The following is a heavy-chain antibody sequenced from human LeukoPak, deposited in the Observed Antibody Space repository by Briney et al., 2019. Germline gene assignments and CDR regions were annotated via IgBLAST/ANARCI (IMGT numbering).Heavy chain of an antibody. J-gene: IGHJ3*01. CDR2: ISFSGANT. V-gene: IGHV3-23*01. Sequence: GGSLRLSCAASGFTFSDSAMSWVRQAPGKGLEWVSLISFSGANTYYADSVKGRFTISRDNSKDTLYLLMNSLRAEDTAIYYCARDIQLSTWGLGAIVADSS. CDR3: ARDIQLST. CDR1: GFTFSDSA. D-gene: IGHD5-24*01.